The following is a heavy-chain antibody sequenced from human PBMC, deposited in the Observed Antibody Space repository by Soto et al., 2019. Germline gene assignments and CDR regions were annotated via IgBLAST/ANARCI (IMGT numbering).Heavy chain of an antibody. V-gene: IGHV3-48*01. J-gene: IGHJ6*03. CDR1: GFTLTTYS. CDR2: ISSSSSTI. Sequence: GGSLRLSCAASGFTLTTYSMNWVRQAPGKGLEWVSFISSSSSTIHYADSAKGRFTISRDNAKNSLFLQMNSLRAEDTAVYYCARESYIWRNPYYYHYMDVWGKGTTVTVSS. CDR3: ARESYIWRNPYYYHYMDV. D-gene: IGHD3-16*01.